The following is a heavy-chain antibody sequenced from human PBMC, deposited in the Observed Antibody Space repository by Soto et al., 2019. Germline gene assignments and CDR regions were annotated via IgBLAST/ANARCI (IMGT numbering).Heavy chain of an antibody. V-gene: IGHV3-33*01. CDR3: ERSRSSMVRGVIIPPLDV. CDR1: GFTFSSYG. D-gene: IGHD3-10*01. J-gene: IGHJ6*02. CDR2: IWYDGSNK. Sequence: QVQLVESGGGVVQPGRSLRLSCAASGFTFSSYGMHWVRQAPGKGLEWVAVIWYDGSNKHYADSVKGRFTISRDNSKNTVYLQMNSLRAEDTAVYYCERSRSSMVRGVIIPPLDVWGQGTKVTASS.